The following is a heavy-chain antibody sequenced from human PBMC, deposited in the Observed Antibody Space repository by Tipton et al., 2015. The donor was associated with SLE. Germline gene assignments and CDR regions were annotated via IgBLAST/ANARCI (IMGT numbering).Heavy chain of an antibody. V-gene: IGHV4-61*01. CDR1: GGSVSSNPHY. J-gene: IGHJ3*02. Sequence: TLSLTCTVSGGSVSSNPHYWSWIRQPPGKGLEWIGDIHYTVSTNYNPSLNSRVTISVDTSKHQVSLKLSSVTAADTAAYYCARVGLIAAAKTFDIWGQGTMVTVSS. CDR2: IHYTVST. D-gene: IGHD6-25*01. CDR3: ARVGLIAAAKTFDI.